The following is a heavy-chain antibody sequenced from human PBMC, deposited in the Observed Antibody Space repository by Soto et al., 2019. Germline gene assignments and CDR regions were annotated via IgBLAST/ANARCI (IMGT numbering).Heavy chain of an antibody. CDR2: INQSGSA. CDR1: GGSFSGYY. D-gene: IGHD3-10*01. Sequence: VQLQPWGAGLLRPSETLSLTCAIYGGSFSGYYWSWIRQPPGKGLVWIGEINQSGSATYKPSLTSRVTISVDRSKNQIPLKMNSVTAADTAIYYFATDGDGRNYYSYGMDVWGQGTTVTVSS. J-gene: IGHJ6*02. V-gene: IGHV4-34*01. CDR3: ATDGDGRNYYSYGMDV.